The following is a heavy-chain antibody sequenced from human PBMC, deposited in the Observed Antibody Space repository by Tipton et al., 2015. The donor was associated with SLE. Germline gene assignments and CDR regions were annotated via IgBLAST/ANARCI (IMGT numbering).Heavy chain of an antibody. Sequence: SLRLSCTASGFTFTTYWMSWLRQAPGKGLVWVSRISPDGSTSYADSVKGRFSISRDNAKNTLYLQMNSLRTEDTAVYYCAKGGADFDSWGQGTLVTVSS. CDR2: ISPDGST. V-gene: IGHV3-74*01. CDR3: AKGGADFDS. J-gene: IGHJ4*02. CDR1: GFTFTTYW.